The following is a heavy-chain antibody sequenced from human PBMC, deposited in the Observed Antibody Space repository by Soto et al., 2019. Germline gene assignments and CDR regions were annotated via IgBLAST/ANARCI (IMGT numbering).Heavy chain of an antibody. CDR1: GDSISGGASF. D-gene: IGHD2-2*01. CDR2: VYYSGSS. V-gene: IGHV4-31*03. J-gene: IGHJ5*02. CDR3: AKLSCTSSTCYFPGWFDP. Sequence: QVQLQESGPGLLKPSETLSLTCTVSGDSISGGASFWSWIRQPPGKGLEWIANVYYSGSSYYNPSLKSRLTISVDTTKNQFSLQLKSMTAADTAVYYCAKLSCTSSTCYFPGWFDPWGQGTLVTVSS.